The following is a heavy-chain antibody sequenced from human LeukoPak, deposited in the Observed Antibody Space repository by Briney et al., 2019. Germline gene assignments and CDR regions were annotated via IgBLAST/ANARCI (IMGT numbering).Heavy chain of an antibody. V-gene: IGHV3-9*01. Sequence: GGSLRLSCAASGFTFSSYWMHWVRQAPGKGLEWVSGISWNSVTIAYADSVRGRFTISRDNAKNSLYLQMNSLRPEDTALYYCAKSPGLESYYYYMDVWGKGTTVTVSS. J-gene: IGHJ6*03. CDR3: AKSPGLESYYYYMDV. CDR2: ISWNSVTI. D-gene: IGHD3/OR15-3a*01. CDR1: GFTFSSYW.